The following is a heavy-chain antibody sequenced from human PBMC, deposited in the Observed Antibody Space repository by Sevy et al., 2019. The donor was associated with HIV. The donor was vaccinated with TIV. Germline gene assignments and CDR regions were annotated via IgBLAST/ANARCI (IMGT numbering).Heavy chain of an antibody. CDR1: GFTFSSYA. V-gene: IGHV3-64D*06. D-gene: IGHD2-15*01. J-gene: IGHJ3*02. CDR3: VKEGVVVVVAVSHDAFDI. Sequence: GGSLRLSCSASGFTFSSYAMHWVRQAPGKGLEYVSAISSNGGSTYYADSVKGRFTISRDNSKNTLYLQMSSLRAEDTAVDYCVKEGVVVVVAVSHDAFDIWGQGTMVTVSS. CDR2: ISSNGGST.